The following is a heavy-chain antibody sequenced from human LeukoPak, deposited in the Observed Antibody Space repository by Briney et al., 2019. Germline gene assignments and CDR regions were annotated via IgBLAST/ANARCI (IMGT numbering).Heavy chain of an antibody. D-gene: IGHD3-3*01. Sequence: ASVKVSCKASGYTFTSYDINWVRQAPGQGLEWMGWMNPNSGNTSYAQKFQGRVTMTRNTSISTAYMELSSLRSEDTAVYYCARVGLDYDFWNGYYSKGFEGFDPWGQGTLVTVSS. CDR3: ARVGLDYDFWNGYYSKGFEGFDP. V-gene: IGHV1-8*01. J-gene: IGHJ5*02. CDR2: MNPNSGNT. CDR1: GYTFTSYD.